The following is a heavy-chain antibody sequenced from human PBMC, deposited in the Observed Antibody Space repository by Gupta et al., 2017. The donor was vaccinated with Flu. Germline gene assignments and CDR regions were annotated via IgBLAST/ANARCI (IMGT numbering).Heavy chain of an antibody. J-gene: IGHJ4*02. Sequence: PPGKGLEWIGEINHSGSTNYNPSLKSRVTISVDTSKNQFSLKLSSVTAADTAVYYCARGRAIVGESYIGIDYWGQGTLVTVSS. CDR3: ARGRAIVGESYIGIDY. V-gene: IGHV4-34*01. CDR2: INHSGST. D-gene: IGHD3-10*01.